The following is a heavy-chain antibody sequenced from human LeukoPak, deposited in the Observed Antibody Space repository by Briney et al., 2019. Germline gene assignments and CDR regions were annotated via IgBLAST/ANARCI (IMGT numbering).Heavy chain of an antibody. CDR1: GFPFSNAW. CDR2: IKSKADGGTT. Sequence: GGSLRLSCAASGFPFSNAWMSWVRQAPGKGLEWVGRIKSKADGGTTDYAAPLKGRFTISRDDSQNTLYLQMNSLKTEDTAIYYCTTFYGSGSHWGQGTLVTVSS. J-gene: IGHJ4*02. CDR3: TTFYGSGSH. V-gene: IGHV3-15*01. D-gene: IGHD3-10*01.